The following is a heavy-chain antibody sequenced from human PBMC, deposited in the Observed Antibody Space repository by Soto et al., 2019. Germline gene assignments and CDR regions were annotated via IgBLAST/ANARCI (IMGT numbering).Heavy chain of an antibody. D-gene: IGHD3-10*01. CDR1: GFTFSSYG. CDR3: ARDPGGFGESYGMDV. V-gene: IGHV3-33*01. Sequence: GGSLRLSCAASGFTFSSYGMHWVRQAPGKGLEWVAVIWYDGSNKYYADSVKGRFTISRDNSKNTLYLQMNSLRAEDTAVYYCARDPGGFGESYGMDVWGQGTTVTVSS. CDR2: IWYDGSNK. J-gene: IGHJ6*02.